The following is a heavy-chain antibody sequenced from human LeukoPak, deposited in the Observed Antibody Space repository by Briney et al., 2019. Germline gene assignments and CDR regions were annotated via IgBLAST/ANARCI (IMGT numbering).Heavy chain of an antibody. CDR3: VKDFWPARDGGGYYSPFEY. Sequence: GGSLRLSCAASGFTFSNYAMNWVRQAPGKGLEWVLGISAIGDTTYYVDSVRGRFTISRDNSKNSVFLQMNSLRDADTAVYYCVKDFWPARDGGGYYSPFEYWGEGTLVTVSS. V-gene: IGHV3-23*01. D-gene: IGHD3-22*01. J-gene: IGHJ4*02. CDR2: ISAIGDTT. CDR1: GFTFSNYA.